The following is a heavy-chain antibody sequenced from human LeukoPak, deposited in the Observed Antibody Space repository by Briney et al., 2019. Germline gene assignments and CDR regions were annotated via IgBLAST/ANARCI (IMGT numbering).Heavy chain of an antibody. D-gene: IGHD3-16*01. J-gene: IGHJ6*03. Sequence: GASVNVSCKASGYTFTSYDINWVRQATGQGLEWMGWMNPNSGNTGYAQKFQGRVTITRNTSISTAYMELSSLRSEDTAVYYCARGRNWGDLARAINYYYYYMDAWGKGTTVTVSS. V-gene: IGHV1-8*03. CDR3: ARGRNWGDLARAINYYYYYMDA. CDR2: MNPNSGNT. CDR1: GYTFTSYD.